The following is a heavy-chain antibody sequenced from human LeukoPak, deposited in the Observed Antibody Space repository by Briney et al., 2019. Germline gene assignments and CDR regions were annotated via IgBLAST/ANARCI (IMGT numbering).Heavy chain of an antibody. Sequence: SETLSLTCTVSGGSISSYYWSWIRQPPGKGLEWIGYIYYSGSTNYNPSLKSRVTMSVDTSKNQFSLKLSSVTAADTAVYYCAGRDGYSYFDYWGQGTLVTVSS. V-gene: IGHV4-59*08. J-gene: IGHJ4*02. CDR2: IYYSGST. D-gene: IGHD5-24*01. CDR1: GGSISSYY. CDR3: AGRDGYSYFDY.